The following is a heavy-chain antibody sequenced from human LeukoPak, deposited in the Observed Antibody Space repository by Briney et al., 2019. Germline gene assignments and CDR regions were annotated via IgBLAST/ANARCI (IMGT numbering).Heavy chain of an antibody. D-gene: IGHD3-10*01. Sequence: ASVKVSCKASGYTFTSYDINWVRQATGQGLEWMGWMNPNSGNTGYAQKFQGRVTMTRNTSTSTAYMELSSLRSEDTAVYYCARAQAGWFGELLEDGMDVWGKGTTVTISS. CDR3: ARAQAGWFGELLEDGMDV. CDR1: GYTFTSYD. CDR2: MNPNSGNT. V-gene: IGHV1-8*01. J-gene: IGHJ6*04.